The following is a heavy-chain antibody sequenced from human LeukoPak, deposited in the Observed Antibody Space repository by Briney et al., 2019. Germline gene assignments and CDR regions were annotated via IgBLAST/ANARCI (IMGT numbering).Heavy chain of an antibody. Sequence: PGGSLRLSCAASGLTFSSYDMSWVRQAPGKGLEWIGEINHSGSTNYNPSLKSRVTISVDTSKNQFSLKLSSVTAADTAVYYCARGLLLPGIAVAGIRYYYYMDVWGKGTTVTVSS. D-gene: IGHD6-19*01. V-gene: IGHV4-34*01. CDR1: GLTFSSYD. CDR3: ARGLLLPGIAVAGIRYYYYMDV. CDR2: INHSGST. J-gene: IGHJ6*03.